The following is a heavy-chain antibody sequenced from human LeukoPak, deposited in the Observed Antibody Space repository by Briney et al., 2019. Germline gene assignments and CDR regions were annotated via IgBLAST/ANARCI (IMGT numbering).Heavy chain of an antibody. CDR2: IYTGGTT. D-gene: IGHD3-16*01. V-gene: IGHV3-53*01. CDR1: GFTVSGTH. J-gene: IGHJ4*02. Sequence: PGGSLRLSCAASGFTVSGTHMSWVRQAPGKGLEWVSAIYTGGTTYYSDSVEGRFTISRDNSKNTLYLLMNSLRAEDTAVYYCARDQATSGGGLDSWGQGTLATVSS. CDR3: ARDQATSGGGLDS.